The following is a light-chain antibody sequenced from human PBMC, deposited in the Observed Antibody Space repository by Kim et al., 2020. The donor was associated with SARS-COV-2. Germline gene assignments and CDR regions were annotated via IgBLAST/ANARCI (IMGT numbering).Light chain of an antibody. Sequence: DIQMTQSPSILSASVGDRVTITCRASQSVSDWLAWYQQKPGKAPKLLIYKASSLQSGVPSRFSGSGSGTEFTLTISSLQPDDFAIYYCGRYNDYSGTFGQGTKLEI. J-gene: IGKJ2*01. CDR3: GRYNDYSGT. CDR1: QSVSDW. V-gene: IGKV1-5*03. CDR2: KAS.